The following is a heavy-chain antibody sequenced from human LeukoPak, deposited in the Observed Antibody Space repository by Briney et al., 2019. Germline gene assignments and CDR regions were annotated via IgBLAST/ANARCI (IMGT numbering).Heavy chain of an antibody. CDR3: ARGVVTDDYYMDV. CDR1: GGSITSGRYY. V-gene: IGHV4-61*02. D-gene: IGHD2-21*02. Sequence: SETLSLTCSVSGGSITSGRYYWTWVLQPAGKGLEWIGRLYTNDNTNYNPSLESRVSISVDTSKSQFYLQLTSVTAADTAVYFCARGVVTDDYYMDVWGKGTTVIVSS. J-gene: IGHJ6*03. CDR2: LYTNDNT.